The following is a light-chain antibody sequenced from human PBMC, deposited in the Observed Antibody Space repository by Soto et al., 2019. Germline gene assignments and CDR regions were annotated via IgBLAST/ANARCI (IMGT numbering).Light chain of an antibody. V-gene: IGKV1-17*03. J-gene: IGKJ5*01. CDR1: QGISNH. CDR2: DAS. CDR3: LHHHNFPLT. Sequence: DIQMTQSPSALSASVGDGVTNTCPASQGISNHLVWFQQKPGKVPKRLIYDASSLQAGVPSRFSGSGSGTDFTLTISSLQPEDFATYYCLHHHNFPLTFGQGTRLEIK.